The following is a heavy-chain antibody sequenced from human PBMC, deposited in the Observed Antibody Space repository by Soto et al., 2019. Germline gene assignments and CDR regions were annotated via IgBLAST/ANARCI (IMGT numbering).Heavy chain of an antibody. V-gene: IGHV3-48*02. CDR3: ARGRPHDS. Sequence: GGSLRLSCAASGFTFSSYNMNWVRQAPGKGLEWVSFISSGSSTIYYADSVKGRFTISRDNAKNSLYLQMNSLRDEDTAMYYCARGRPHDSWGQGTLVTVSS. J-gene: IGHJ4*02. CDR1: GFTFSSYN. CDR2: ISSGSSTI.